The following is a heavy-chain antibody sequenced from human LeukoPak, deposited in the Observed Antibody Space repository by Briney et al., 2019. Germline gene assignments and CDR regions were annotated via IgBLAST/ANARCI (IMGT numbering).Heavy chain of an antibody. J-gene: IGHJ4*02. Sequence: GGSLRLSCAASGFTFSSYGMHWVRQAPGKGLEWVAFIRYDGSNKYYADSVKGRFTISRDNSKNTLYLQMNSLRAEDTAVYYCAKDSSDIVVVVAATVDYWGQGTLVTVSS. D-gene: IGHD2-15*01. CDR2: IRYDGSNK. CDR3: AKDSSDIVVVVAATVDY. V-gene: IGHV3-30*02. CDR1: GFTFSSYG.